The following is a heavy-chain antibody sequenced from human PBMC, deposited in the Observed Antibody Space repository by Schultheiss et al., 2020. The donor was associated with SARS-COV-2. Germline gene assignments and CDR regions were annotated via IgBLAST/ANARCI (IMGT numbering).Heavy chain of an antibody. CDR3: ARPRYYYGSAVFDY. J-gene: IGHJ4*02. V-gene: IGHV4-39*01. D-gene: IGHD3-10*01. Sequence: SETLSLTCTVSGGSISSSSYYWGWIRQPPGKGLEWIGSIYYSGSTYYNPSLKSRVTISVDTSKNQFSLKLSSVTAADTAVYYCARPRYYYGSAVFDYWGQGTLVTVSS. CDR2: IYYSGST. CDR1: GGSISSSSYY.